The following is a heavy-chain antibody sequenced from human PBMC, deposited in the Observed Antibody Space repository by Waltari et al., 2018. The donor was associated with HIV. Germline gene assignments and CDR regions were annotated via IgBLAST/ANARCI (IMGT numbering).Heavy chain of an antibody. D-gene: IGHD3-22*01. CDR3: AREVFYYDNSGHPGWFDP. CDR1: GFTVGHSS. V-gene: IGHV3-66*01. J-gene: IGHJ5*02. Sequence: VRLVESGGALVRPGGALRLSCTASGFTVGHSSILCVRHASGKGLEWVSTVYSDGTTVYADSVKGRFSTSRDTSKNILHLLMDSLRVDDTAVYYCAREVFYYDNSGHPGWFDPWGQGTLVAVSS. CDR2: VYSDGTT.